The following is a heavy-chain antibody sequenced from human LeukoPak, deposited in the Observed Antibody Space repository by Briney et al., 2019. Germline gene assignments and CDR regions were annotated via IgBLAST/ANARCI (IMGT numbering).Heavy chain of an antibody. J-gene: IGHJ4*02. CDR3: GLSMVRALSPDY. D-gene: IGHD3-10*01. CDR1: GFPFSNYW. Sequence: GGSLRLSCAASGFPFSNYWMHWGRQAPGKGLMWVPGINSDGSSTNYADSVKGRFTISRDNAKNTLYLQMDSLRDEDTAVYYCGLSMVRALSPDYWGQGTLVTVSS. CDR2: INSDGSST. V-gene: IGHV3-74*01.